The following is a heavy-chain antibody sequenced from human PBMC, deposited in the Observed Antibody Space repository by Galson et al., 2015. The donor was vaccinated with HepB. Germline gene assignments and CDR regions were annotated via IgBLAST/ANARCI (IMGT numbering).Heavy chain of an antibody. CDR1: GYTFTSYA. CDR3: ARGGDFWSGYWSLFDY. V-gene: IGHV1-3*01. J-gene: IGHJ4*02. Sequence: SVKVSCKASGYTFTSYAMHWVRQAPGQRLEWMGWINAGNGNTKYSQKFQGRVTITRDTSASTAYMELSSLRSEDTAVYYCARGGDFWSGYWSLFDYWGQGTLVTVSS. D-gene: IGHD3-3*01. CDR2: INAGNGNT.